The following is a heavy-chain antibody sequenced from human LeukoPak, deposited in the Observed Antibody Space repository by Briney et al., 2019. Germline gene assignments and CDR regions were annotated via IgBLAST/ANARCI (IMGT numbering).Heavy chain of an antibody. CDR1: DGSIRSDSFY. D-gene: IGHD6-19*01. CDR2: VYYTGSYTGTT. V-gene: IGHV4-39*07. Sequence: LEPLSLTCRVSDGSIRSDSFYWGWIRQPPGKGLEWLGSVYYTGSYTGTTYHNPSLESRVTVSVDTSKNLCSLRLTSVTAADTAVYHCARGLYGSDSYWGQGNLVTVSS. J-gene: IGHJ4*02. CDR3: ARGLYGSDSY.